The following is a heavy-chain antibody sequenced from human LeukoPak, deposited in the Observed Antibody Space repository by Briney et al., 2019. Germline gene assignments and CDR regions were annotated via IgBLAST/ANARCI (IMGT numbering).Heavy chain of an antibody. J-gene: IGHJ4*02. D-gene: IGHD3-10*01. V-gene: IGHV3-23*01. CDR1: GFTFSSYA. CDR3: AKDPKSYYGSGGYPYYFDC. Sequence: GGSLRLSCAASGFTFSSYAMSWVRQAPGKGLEWVSAISGSGGSTYYADSVKGRFTISRDNSKNTLYLQMNSLRAEDTAVYYCAKDPKSYYGSGGYPYYFDCWGQGTLVTVSS. CDR2: ISGSGGST.